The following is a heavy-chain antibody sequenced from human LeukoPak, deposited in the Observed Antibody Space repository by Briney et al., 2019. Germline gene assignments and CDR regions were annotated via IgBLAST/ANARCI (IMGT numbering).Heavy chain of an antibody. J-gene: IGHJ6*03. CDR1: GGSISSYY. CDR2: IYYSGST. V-gene: IGHV4-59*08. D-gene: IGHD3-22*01. Sequence: SETLSLTCTVSGGSISSYYWSWIRQPPGKGLEWIGYIYYSGSTNYNPSLKSRVTISVDTSKNQFSLKLSSVTAADTAVYYCARRYDSTLSYYYYMDVWGKGTTVTVSS. CDR3: ARRYDSTLSYYYYMDV.